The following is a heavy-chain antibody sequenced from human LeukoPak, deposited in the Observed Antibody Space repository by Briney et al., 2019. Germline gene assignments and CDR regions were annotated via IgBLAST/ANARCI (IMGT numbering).Heavy chain of an antibody. D-gene: IGHD3-3*01. CDR3: ARGGGTNDDFWSGYAYSFDY. Sequence: SETLSLTCTVSGGSISSSSYYWDWIRQPPGKGLEWIGSIYYSGSTYYNPSLKSRVTISVDTSKNQFSLKLTSVTAADTAVYFCARGGGTNDDFWSGYAYSFDYWGQGALVTVSS. CDR1: GGSISSSSYY. CDR2: IYYSGST. J-gene: IGHJ4*02. V-gene: IGHV4-39*07.